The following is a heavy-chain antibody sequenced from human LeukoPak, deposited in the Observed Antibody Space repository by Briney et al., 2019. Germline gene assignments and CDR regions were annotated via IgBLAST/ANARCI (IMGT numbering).Heavy chain of an antibody. Sequence: ASVKVSCKASGYTFTSYGISWVRQAPGQGLEWMGWISAYNGNTNYAQKLQGRVTMTTDTSTSTAYMELSSLRSEDTAVYYCARGADYYDSSGYYPAMYNWFDPWGQGTLVTVSS. CDR1: GYTFTSYG. V-gene: IGHV1-18*01. CDR3: ARGADYYDSSGYYPAMYNWFDP. CDR2: ISAYNGNT. J-gene: IGHJ5*02. D-gene: IGHD3-22*01.